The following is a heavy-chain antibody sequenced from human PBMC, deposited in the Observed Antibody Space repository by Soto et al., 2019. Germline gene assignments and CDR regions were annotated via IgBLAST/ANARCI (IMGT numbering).Heavy chain of an antibody. CDR1: GGSISSGGTGSY. Sequence: QVQLQESGPGLVKPSQTLSLTCTVSGGSISSGGTGSYWTWIRQLPGKGLGWIGYIYYTGNTYYTPSLQSRQTISIDTSENHFALKLTSVTAADTAVYFCASGHDAYKVRYWGQGTLVTVSS. CDR2: IYYTGNT. CDR3: ASGHDAYKVRY. D-gene: IGHD1-1*01. J-gene: IGHJ4*02. V-gene: IGHV4-31*03.